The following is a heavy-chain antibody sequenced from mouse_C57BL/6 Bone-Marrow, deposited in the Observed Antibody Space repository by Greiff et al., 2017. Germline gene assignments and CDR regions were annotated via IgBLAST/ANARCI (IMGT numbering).Heavy chain of an antibody. J-gene: IGHJ2*01. Sequence: QVQLKQPGAELVKPGASVKLSCTASGYTFTSYWMQWVKQRPGQGLEWIGEIDPSDSYANYNQKFKGKATLTVDTYSSTAYMQLSSLTSEDSAVYYCARSTYDYWGQGTTLTVSS. CDR2: IDPSDSYA. CDR1: GYTFTSYW. V-gene: IGHV1-50*01. D-gene: IGHD5-1*01. CDR3: ARSTYDY.